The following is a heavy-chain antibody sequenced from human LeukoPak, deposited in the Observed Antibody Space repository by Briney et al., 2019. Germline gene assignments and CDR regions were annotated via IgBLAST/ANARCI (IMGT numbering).Heavy chain of an antibody. CDR1: GYTLTELS. V-gene: IGHV1-24*01. D-gene: IGHD4-11*01. CDR3: ATGGTWVTTVLFDY. J-gene: IGHJ4*02. Sequence: ASVKVSCKVSGYTLTELSMHWVRQAPGKGLEWMGGFDPEDGETIYAQKFQGRVTMTEDTSTDTAYMELSSLRSEDTAVYYCATGGTWVTTVLFDYWGQGTLVTVSS. CDR2: FDPEDGET.